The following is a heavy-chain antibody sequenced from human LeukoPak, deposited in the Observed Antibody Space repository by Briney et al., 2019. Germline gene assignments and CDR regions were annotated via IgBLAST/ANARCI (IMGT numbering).Heavy chain of an antibody. J-gene: IGHJ5*02. D-gene: IGHD3-10*01. Sequence: SETLSLTCAVYGGSFSGYYWSWIRQPPGKGLEWIGKINHSGSTNYNPSLKSRVTISVDTSKNQFSLKLSSVTAVDTAVYYCARIYYGSGNWFDPWGQGTLVTVSS. CDR3: ARIYYGSGNWFDP. CDR1: GGSFSGYY. V-gene: IGHV4-34*01. CDR2: INHSGST.